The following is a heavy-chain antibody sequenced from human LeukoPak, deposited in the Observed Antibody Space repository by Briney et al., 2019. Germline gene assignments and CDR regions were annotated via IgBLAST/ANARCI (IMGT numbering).Heavy chain of an antibody. Sequence: GGSLRLSCAASGFTFRSYGMYWVRQAPGKGLEYVAIISFDGSNDYHADSVKGRFTISRDNSKDTLNLQMNSLRAEDTAVYYCARDESSSWTGDYWGQGTLVTVSS. D-gene: IGHD6-13*01. CDR2: ISFDGSND. J-gene: IGHJ4*02. CDR1: GFTFRSYG. CDR3: ARDESSSWTGDY. V-gene: IGHV3-30*03.